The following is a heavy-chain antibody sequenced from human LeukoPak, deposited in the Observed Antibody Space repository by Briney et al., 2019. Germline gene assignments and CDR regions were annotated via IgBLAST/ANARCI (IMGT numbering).Heavy chain of an antibody. Sequence: SVKVSCKASGGTFSSYTISWVRQAPGQGLEWMGRIIPILGIANYAQKFQGRVTITADKSTSTAYMELSSLRAEDTAVYYCAKPSRGRGSYYHDYWGQGTLVTVSS. D-gene: IGHD1-26*01. J-gene: IGHJ4*02. CDR1: GGTFSSYT. V-gene: IGHV1-69*02. CDR3: AKPSRGRGSYYHDY. CDR2: IIPILGIA.